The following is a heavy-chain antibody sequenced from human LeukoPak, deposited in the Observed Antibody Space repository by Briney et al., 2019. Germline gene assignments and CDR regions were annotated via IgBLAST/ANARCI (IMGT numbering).Heavy chain of an antibody. V-gene: IGHV6-1*01. CDR2: TYYRSKWNY. CDR1: GDSVSSKSAA. D-gene: IGHD7-27*01. CDR3: ARDPVWGSA. J-gene: IGHJ5*02. Sequence: SQALSLTCAISGDSVSSKSAAWNWIRKSPSRGLEWLGRTYYRSKWNYEYAASVKSRITIRPDTSKNQFSLQLNSVTPEDTAVYYCARDPVWGSAWGQGTLVTVSS.